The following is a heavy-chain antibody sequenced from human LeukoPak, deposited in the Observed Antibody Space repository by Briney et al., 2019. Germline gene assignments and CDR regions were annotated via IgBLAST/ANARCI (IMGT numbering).Heavy chain of an antibody. CDR1: GFTFSSYW. Sequence: GGSLRLSCAASGFTFSSYWMTWVRQAPQKGLEWVANIKQDGGEKYYVDSVKGRFTISRDNAKNSRYLQMNSLRVEDTAVYYCARDMNTIFGMTDYWGQGTLVTVSS. J-gene: IGHJ4*02. CDR3: ARDMNTIFGMTDY. D-gene: IGHD3-3*01. CDR2: IKQDGGEK. V-gene: IGHV3-7*03.